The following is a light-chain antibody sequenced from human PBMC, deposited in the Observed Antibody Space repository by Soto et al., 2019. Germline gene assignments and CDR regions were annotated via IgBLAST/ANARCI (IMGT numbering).Light chain of an antibody. V-gene: IGLV1-40*01. Sequence: VLTQPPSVSGAPGQRITISCTGSSSNIGARYDVHWYRQLPGTAPKLLLYGDNNRPSGVPDRFSGSKSGASASLAITGLQAVDEADYYCQSDDSSLNRVLGTGSKVTVL. CDR2: GDN. CDR1: SSNIGARYD. CDR3: QSDDSSLNRV. J-gene: IGLJ1*01.